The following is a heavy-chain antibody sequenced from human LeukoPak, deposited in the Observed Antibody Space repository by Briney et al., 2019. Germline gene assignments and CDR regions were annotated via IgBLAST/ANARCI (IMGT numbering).Heavy chain of an antibody. CDR1: GGSISTSSYY. J-gene: IGHJ3*02. D-gene: IGHD3-10*01. CDR2: IFYTGST. CDR3: ARGQAYYYGSGSPLDAFDI. Sequence: SETLSLTCTVSGGSISTSSYYWGWIRQPPGKGLEWIASIFYTGSTYYNPSLKSRATISVGTSKNQLSVNLSSVTAADTAVYYCARGQAYYYGSGSPLDAFDIWGQGTMVTVSS. V-gene: IGHV4-39*07.